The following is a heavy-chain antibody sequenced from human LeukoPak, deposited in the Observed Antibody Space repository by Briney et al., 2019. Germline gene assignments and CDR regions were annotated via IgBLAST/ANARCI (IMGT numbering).Heavy chain of an antibody. Sequence: AGGSLRLSCAASGFTFSRYWMGWVRQAPGKGLEYVANINQDGSAKHYVDSVKGRFAISRDNAKNSLYLQMSGLRAEDAAVYYCARWSEAFDSWGQGTLVTVSS. D-gene: IGHD3-3*01. J-gene: IGHJ4*02. CDR3: ARWSEAFDS. V-gene: IGHV3-7*05. CDR2: INQDGSAK. CDR1: GFTFSRYW.